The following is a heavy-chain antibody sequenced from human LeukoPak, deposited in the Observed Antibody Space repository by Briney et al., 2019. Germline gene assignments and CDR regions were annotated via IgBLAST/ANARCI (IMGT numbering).Heavy chain of an antibody. CDR3: ARVLGYSSSWPFDY. D-gene: IGHD6-13*01. V-gene: IGHV3-48*04. CDR1: GFTFSSYS. Sequence: GGSLRLSRAASGFTFSSYSMNWVRQAPGKGLEWVSYISSSSSTIYYADSVKGRFTISRDNAKNSLYLQMNSLRAEDTAIYYCARVLGYSSSWPFDYWGQGTLVTVSS. J-gene: IGHJ4*02. CDR2: ISSSSSTI.